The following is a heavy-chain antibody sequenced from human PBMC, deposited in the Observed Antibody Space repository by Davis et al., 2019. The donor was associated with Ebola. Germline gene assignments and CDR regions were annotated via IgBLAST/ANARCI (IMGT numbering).Heavy chain of an antibody. CDR1: GGSISSYY. CDR3: ARAIEGYYYYYGMDV. V-gene: IGHV4-59*12. CDR2: IYYSGST. Sequence: GSLRLSCTASGGSISSYYWSWIRQPQGKGLEWIGYIYYSGSTNYNPSLKSRVTISVDTSKNQFSLKLSSVTAADTAVYYCARAIEGYYYYYGMDVWGQGTTVTVSS. J-gene: IGHJ6*02.